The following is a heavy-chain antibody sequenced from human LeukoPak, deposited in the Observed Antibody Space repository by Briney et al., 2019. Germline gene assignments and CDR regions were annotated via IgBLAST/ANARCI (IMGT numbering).Heavy chain of an antibody. CDR1: GFTFSSYW. V-gene: IGHV3-74*01. CDR2: LISDGSSA. D-gene: IGHD2-8*02. CDR3: DRDSRYCPDV. Sequence: GGSLRLSCAASGFTFSSYWMHWVRQAPGKGLVWVSRLISDGSSASYADSVKGRFTISRDNTKNTLYLQMNSLRAEDTAVYYCDRDSRYCPDVWGQGTTVTVSS. J-gene: IGHJ6*02.